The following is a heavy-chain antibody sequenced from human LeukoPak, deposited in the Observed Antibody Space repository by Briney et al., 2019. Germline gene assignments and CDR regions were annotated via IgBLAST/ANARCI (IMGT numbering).Heavy chain of an antibody. J-gene: IGHJ4*02. CDR2: IKRTTDGGTT. Sequence: GGSLRLSCAASGLPFSNAWMTWVRQAPGKGLEWVGRIKRTTDGGTTDFAAPLKGRFTISRDDSKNTVYLQVNSLKTEDTAIYYCATDLLDYWGQGTLVPVSS. CDR1: GLPFSNAW. CDR3: ATDLLDY. V-gene: IGHV3-15*01.